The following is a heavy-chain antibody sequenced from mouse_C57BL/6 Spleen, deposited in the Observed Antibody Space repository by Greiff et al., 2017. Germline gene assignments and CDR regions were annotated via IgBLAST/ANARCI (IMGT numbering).Heavy chain of an antibody. CDR3: TRDRDYGSSPFDY. V-gene: IGHV5-9-1*02. J-gene: IGHJ2*01. CDR1: GFTFSSYA. Sequence: EVNVVESGEGLVKPGGSLKLSCAASGFTFSSYAMSWVRQTPEKRLEWVAYISSGGDYIYYADTVKGRFTISRDNARNTLYLQMSSLKSEDTAMYYCTRDRDYGSSPFDYWGQGTTLTVSS. CDR2: ISSGGDYI. D-gene: IGHD1-1*01.